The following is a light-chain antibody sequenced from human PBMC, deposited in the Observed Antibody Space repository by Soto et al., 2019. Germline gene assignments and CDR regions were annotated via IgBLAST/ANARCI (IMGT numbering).Light chain of an antibody. CDR3: VAWDDSLSGFV. CDR2: SNT. V-gene: IGLV1-47*02. Sequence: QAVVIQPPSTSGTPGQRVTISCSGSYANIGTNYVYWYQQLPGTAPKLLISSNTQRPSGVPDRFSGSKSGTSASLAVSGLRSEDEADYFCVAWDDSLSGFVFGTGTKVTVL. CDR1: YANIGTNY. J-gene: IGLJ1*01.